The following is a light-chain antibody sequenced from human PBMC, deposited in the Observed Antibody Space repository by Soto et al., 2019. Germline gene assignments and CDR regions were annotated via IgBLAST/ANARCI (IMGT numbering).Light chain of an antibody. Sequence: EIVMTQSPGTLSVSPGERATLSCRASQSLSSNLAWYQQKPGQAPRLLIYGASTRATGIPARFSGTGSGTEFTLIISSLQSEDFAVYYCQQYNSYSEAFGQGTKVDIK. J-gene: IGKJ1*01. CDR2: GAS. V-gene: IGKV3-15*01. CDR3: QQYNSYSEA. CDR1: QSLSSN.